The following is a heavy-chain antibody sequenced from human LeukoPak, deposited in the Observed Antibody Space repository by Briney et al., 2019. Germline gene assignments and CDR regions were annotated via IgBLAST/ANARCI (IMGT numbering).Heavy chain of an antibody. Sequence: GGSLRLSCAASGFTFSSYAMSWVRQAPGKGLELVSTISGSGGRTYYADSVKGRSTISRDNSKNKLYLQMISLRAEDTAVFYCAKDGYFAWFLSVGGMAVWGKGTTVTVSS. V-gene: IGHV3-23*01. CDR1: GFTFSSYA. CDR2: ISGSGGRT. CDR3: AKDGYFAWFLSVGGMAV. J-gene: IGHJ6*04. D-gene: IGHD3-9*01.